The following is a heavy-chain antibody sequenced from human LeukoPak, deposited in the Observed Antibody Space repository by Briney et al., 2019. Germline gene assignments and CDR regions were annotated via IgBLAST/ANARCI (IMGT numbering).Heavy chain of an antibody. J-gene: IGHJ3*02. Sequence: GGSLRLSCAASGFTFSNYAMDWVPQAPGKGLEWVAVISKDGSMKYYADFVQGRFTVSRDNSENNLHLQMNSLKTEDRAVYYCAGESFDIWGRGTMVTVSS. CDR1: GFTFSNYA. CDR2: ISKDGSMK. CDR3: AGESFDI. V-gene: IGHV3-30*04.